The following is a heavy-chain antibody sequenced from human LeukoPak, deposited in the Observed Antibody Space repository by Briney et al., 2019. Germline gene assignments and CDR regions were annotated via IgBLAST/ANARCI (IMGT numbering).Heavy chain of an antibody. D-gene: IGHD3-3*01. CDR2: INPNSGGT. CDR3: AREGAFWNGYVNWFDP. J-gene: IGHJ5*02. Sequence: ASVKVSCKASGYTFTGYYMHWVRQAPGQGLEWMGWINPNSGGTNYAQKFQGRVTMTRDTSISTAYMELSRLRSDDTAVYYCAREGAFWNGYVNWFDPWGQGTLVTVSS. V-gene: IGHV1-2*02. CDR1: GYTFTGYY.